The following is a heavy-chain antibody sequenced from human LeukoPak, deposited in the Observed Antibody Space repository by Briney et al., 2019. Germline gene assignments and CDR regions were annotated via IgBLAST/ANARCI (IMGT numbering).Heavy chain of an antibody. Sequence: GGSLRLSCAASGFAISTNYMSWVGQARGKGLEWVSLIYSSGSTYNVDSVRGRFTISRDNSKNTLYLQMNRLRDEDTAVYYCARTNLVRKSGYFDYWGQGTLVTVSS. D-gene: IGHD3-10*01. CDR2: IYSSGST. CDR1: GFAISTNY. J-gene: IGHJ4*02. V-gene: IGHV3-53*01. CDR3: ARTNLVRKSGYFDY.